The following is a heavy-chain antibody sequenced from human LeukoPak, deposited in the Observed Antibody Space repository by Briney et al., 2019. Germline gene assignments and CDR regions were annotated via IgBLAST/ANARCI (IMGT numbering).Heavy chain of an antibody. V-gene: IGHV3-7*01. CDR2: IKPDGSEK. CDR3: ARDGGWAVRGTDY. CDR1: GFTFSDYG. D-gene: IGHD1-26*01. Sequence: GGPLRLSCAASGFTFSDYGMTWVRQAPGKGLEWVANIKPDGSEKYYAASVKGPFTISRDNAKNSLYLQIKSLRAEDTAVYYCARDGGWAVRGTDYWGQGTLVTVSS. J-gene: IGHJ4*02.